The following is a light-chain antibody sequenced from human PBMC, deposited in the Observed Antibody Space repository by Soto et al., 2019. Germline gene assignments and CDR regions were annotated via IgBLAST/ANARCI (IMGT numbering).Light chain of an antibody. J-gene: IGLJ1*01. CDR3: QSYDSSLSGYV. Sequence: QSVLTQPPSVSGAPGQRVTISCTGSSSNIGAGYDVHWYQQLPGTVPKLLISGNTNRPSGVPDRFSGSKSGTSASLAITGLQAEDEADYYCQSYDSSLSGYVFGTGTKVTVL. V-gene: IGLV1-40*01. CDR2: GNT. CDR1: SSNIGAGYD.